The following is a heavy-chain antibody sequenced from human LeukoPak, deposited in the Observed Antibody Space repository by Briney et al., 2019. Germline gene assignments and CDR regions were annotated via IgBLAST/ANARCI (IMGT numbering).Heavy chain of an antibody. CDR1: GGTFSTNA. CDR3: AKFSTSGILKRDY. CDR2: GIPALGIS. D-gene: IGHD2/OR15-2a*01. V-gene: IGHV1-69*04. Sequence: SVKVSCKASGGTFSTNAINWVRQASGQGLEWMGRGIPALGISNHAQKFQGRVTFTADKSTNTAYMELSSLKSEDTAVYFCAKFSTSGILKRDYWGQGTLVTVSS. J-gene: IGHJ4*02.